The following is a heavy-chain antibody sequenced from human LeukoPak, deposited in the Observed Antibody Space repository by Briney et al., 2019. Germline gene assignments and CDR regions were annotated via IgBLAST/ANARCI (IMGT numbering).Heavy chain of an antibody. CDR1: VVSLSTTGLG. J-gene: IGHJ4*02. Sequence: ESGPTLVNPTQTRTVTCTFLVVSLSTTGLGVGWIRQLPGKALEWLALIYWDDDKRYSPSLMSRLTITKDTSKNQVVLTMTNMDPVDTATYYCAHRPTGDGEFDYWGQGILVTVSS. D-gene: IGHD7-27*01. V-gene: IGHV2-5*02. CDR3: AHRPTGDGEFDY. CDR2: IYWDDDK.